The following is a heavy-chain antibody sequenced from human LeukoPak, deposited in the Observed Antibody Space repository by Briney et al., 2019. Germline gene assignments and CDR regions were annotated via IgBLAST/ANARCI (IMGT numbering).Heavy chain of an antibody. J-gene: IGHJ4*02. Sequence: PSETLSLTCTVSGGSISSSSYYWGWIRQPPGKGLEWIGSIYYSGSTNYNPSLKSRVTISVDKSKNQFSLKLSSVTAADTAVYYCARLTSSSSWTFDYWGQGTLVTVSS. V-gene: IGHV4-39*07. CDR1: GGSISSSSYY. CDR3: ARLTSSSSWTFDY. CDR2: IYYSGST. D-gene: IGHD6-13*01.